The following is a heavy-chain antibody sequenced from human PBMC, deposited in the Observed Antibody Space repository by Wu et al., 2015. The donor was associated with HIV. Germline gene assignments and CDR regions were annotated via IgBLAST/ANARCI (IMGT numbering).Heavy chain of an antibody. D-gene: IGHD4-17*01. CDR3: ARCTVTTDYYGMDV. Sequence: QVQLVQSGAEVRKPGASVKVSCKASGDTFASYDINWVRQATGQGLEWMGWMNPSSGDTAYSQKFQGRVTMTRDTSTSTVYMELSSLRSEDAAVYYCARCTVTTDYYGMDVWGQGTTVTVSS. V-gene: IGHV1-8*01. CDR1: GDTFASYD. J-gene: IGHJ6*01. CDR2: MNPSSGDT.